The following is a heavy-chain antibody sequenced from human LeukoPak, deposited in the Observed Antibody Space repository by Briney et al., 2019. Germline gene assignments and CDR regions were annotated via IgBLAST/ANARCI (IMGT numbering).Heavy chain of an antibody. V-gene: IGHV3-30-3*01. CDR3: ARLDYYDSSNFDY. CDR2: ISYDGSNK. CDR1: GFTFSSYA. D-gene: IGHD3-22*01. J-gene: IGHJ4*02. Sequence: PGRSLRLFCAASGFTFSSYAMHWVRQAPGKGLEWVAVISYDGSNKYYADSVKGRFTISRDNSKNTLYLQMNSLRAEDTAVYYCARLDYYDSSNFDYWGQGTLVTVSS.